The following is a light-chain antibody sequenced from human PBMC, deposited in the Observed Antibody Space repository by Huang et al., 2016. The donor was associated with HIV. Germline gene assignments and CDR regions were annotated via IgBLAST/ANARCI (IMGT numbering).Light chain of an antibody. CDR3: QQYNNWFT. Sequence: IVMTQSPPALSVSPGERATLSCRASQSVDATLAWYQQKPGQAPRLLSYGASARATNIPARCTGGGSGTDFTLTISSRRSEDSARYYCQQYNNWFTFGQGTRLEI. CDR1: QSVDAT. J-gene: IGKJ5*01. V-gene: IGKV3-15*01. CDR2: GAS.